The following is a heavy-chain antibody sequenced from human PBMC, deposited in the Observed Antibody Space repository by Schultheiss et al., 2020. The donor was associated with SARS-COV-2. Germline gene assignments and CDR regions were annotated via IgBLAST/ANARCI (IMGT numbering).Heavy chain of an antibody. D-gene: IGHD2-21*02. CDR2: IRYDGSNK. Sequence: GGSLRLSCAASGFTFSSYGMHWVRQAPGKGLEWVAFIRYDGSNKYYADSVKGRFTISRDNSKNTLYLQMNSLRAEDTAVYYCARGGSGDSRSIHYYWGQGTLVTVSS. CDR3: ARGGSGDSRSIHYY. CDR1: GFTFSSYG. J-gene: IGHJ4*02. V-gene: IGHV3-30*02.